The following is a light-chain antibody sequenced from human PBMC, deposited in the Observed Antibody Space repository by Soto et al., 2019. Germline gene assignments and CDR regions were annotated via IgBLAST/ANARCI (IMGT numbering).Light chain of an antibody. CDR1: QTVSSNY. CDR2: GAS. CDR3: QQYTGPPTT. V-gene: IGKV3-20*01. J-gene: IGKJ5*01. Sequence: EIRLTQSPYTLSASTGERATLSCRASQTVSSNYLAWCQQRPGQAPRLLIYGASTRAAGIPDRFSGSGSGTDFTLTITRLEPEDSAVYFCQQYTGPPTTFGQGTRLEI.